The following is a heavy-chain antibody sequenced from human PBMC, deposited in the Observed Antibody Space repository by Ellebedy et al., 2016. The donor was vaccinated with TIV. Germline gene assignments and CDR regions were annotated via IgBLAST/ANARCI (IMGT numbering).Heavy chain of an antibody. CDR1: GGSISSYY. CDR3: ARGGASSKYFDY. Sequence: MPSETLSLTCTVSGGSISSYYWTWIRQPAGKGLEWIGRVYSSGNTNYKPSLESRVTMSVDTSKNQFSLRLTSVTAADTAVYYCARGGASSKYFDYWGLGTLVTVSS. V-gene: IGHV4-4*07. CDR2: VYSSGNT. J-gene: IGHJ4*02.